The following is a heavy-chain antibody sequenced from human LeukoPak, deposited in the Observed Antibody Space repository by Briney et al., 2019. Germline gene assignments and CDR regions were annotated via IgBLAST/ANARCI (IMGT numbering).Heavy chain of an antibody. CDR2: IIPILGIA. CDR3: ATGGGVAVWTHIAAAGTRYAFDI. Sequence: TVKVSCKASGGTFSSYAISWVRQAPGQGLEWMGRIIPILGIANYAQKFQGRVTITADKSTSTAYMELSSLRSEDTAVYYCATGGGVAVWTHIAAAGTRYAFDIWGQGTMVTVSS. D-gene: IGHD6-13*01. CDR1: GGTFSSYA. J-gene: IGHJ3*02. V-gene: IGHV1-69*04.